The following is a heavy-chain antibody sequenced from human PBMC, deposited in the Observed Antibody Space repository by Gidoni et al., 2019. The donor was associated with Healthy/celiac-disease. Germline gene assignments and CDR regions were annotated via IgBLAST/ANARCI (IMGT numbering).Heavy chain of an antibody. J-gene: IGHJ5*02. V-gene: IGHV1-18*01. CDR1: GYHFTSDG. CDR2: ISAYNGNT. Sequence: QVQLVQPGAEVKKPGASVTVSCTASGYHFTSDGTSWVRQAPGQGLEWMGWISAYNGNTTYAQKLQGRVTMTTDTSTSTAYMELRSLRSDDTAVDYCARDTYSSTSRERWFDPWGQGTLVTVSS. CDR3: ARDTYSSTSRERWFDP. D-gene: IGHD6-13*01.